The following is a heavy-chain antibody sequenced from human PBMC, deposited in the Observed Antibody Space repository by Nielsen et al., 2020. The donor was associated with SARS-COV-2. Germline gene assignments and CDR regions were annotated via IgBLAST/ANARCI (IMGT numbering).Heavy chain of an antibody. V-gene: IGHV1-3*01. CDR1: GYTFTSYA. Sequence: ASVKVSCKASGYTFTSYAMHWVRQAPGLRLEWMGWINAGNGNTKYSQKFQGRVTITRDTSASTAYMELSSLRSEDTAVYYCARQGYSSSWYGNWGQGTLVTVSS. J-gene: IGHJ4*02. D-gene: IGHD6-13*01. CDR2: INAGNGNT. CDR3: ARQGYSSSWYGN.